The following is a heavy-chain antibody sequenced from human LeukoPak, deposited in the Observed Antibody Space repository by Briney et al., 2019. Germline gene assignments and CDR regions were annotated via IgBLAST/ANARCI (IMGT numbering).Heavy chain of an antibody. CDR2: IKQDGSEK. CDR1: GFTFSSYW. Sequence: QTGGSLRLSCAASGFTFSSYWMSWVRQAPGKGLEWVANIKQDGSEKYYVDSVKGRFTISRDNAKNSLYLQMNSLRAEDTAVYYCARDIVTIFGVASYYFDYWGQGTLVTVSS. D-gene: IGHD3-3*01. J-gene: IGHJ4*02. CDR3: ARDIVTIFGVASYYFDY. V-gene: IGHV3-7*01.